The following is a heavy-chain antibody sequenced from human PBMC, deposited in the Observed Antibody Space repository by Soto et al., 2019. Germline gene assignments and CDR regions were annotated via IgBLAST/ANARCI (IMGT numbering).Heavy chain of an antibody. V-gene: IGHV3-21*01. CDR1: GSPVTTYR. J-gene: IGHJ4*02. CDR2: ISSRGNNI. CDR3: ARGHSTDY. Sequence: RGCLGLSCASSGSPVTTYRMNRFPRAVVKGLEWVSSISSRGNNIYYADSAKGRFTVSRDNDQNSVFLQMHSLRVEDTAVFYCARGHSTDYWGQGVLVTVS. D-gene: IGHD2-15*01.